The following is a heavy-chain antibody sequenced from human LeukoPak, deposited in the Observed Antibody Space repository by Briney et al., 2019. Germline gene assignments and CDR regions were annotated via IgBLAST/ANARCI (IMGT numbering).Heavy chain of an antibody. D-gene: IGHD3-22*01. CDR3: ARDRQNYYDSSGYFDAFDI. CDR2: ISYDGSNK. CDR1: GFTFSSYA. V-gene: IGHV3-30*04. J-gene: IGHJ3*02. Sequence: PGRSLRLSCAASGFTFSSYAMHWVRQAPGKGLEWVAVISYDGSNKYYADSVKGRFTISRDNSKNTLYLQMNSLRAEDTAVYYCARDRQNYYDSSGYFDAFDIWGQGTMVTVSS.